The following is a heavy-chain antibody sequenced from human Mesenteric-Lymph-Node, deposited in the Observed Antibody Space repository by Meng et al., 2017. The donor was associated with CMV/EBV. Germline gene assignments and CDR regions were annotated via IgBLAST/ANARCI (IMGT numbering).Heavy chain of an antibody. CDR1: GFTFSSYT. V-gene: IGHV3-30-3*01. J-gene: IGHJ5*02. CDR2: ISFDGSNE. Sequence: LTCAASGFTFSSYTMHWVRQAPGKGLEWVAVISFDGSNEYYADSVKGRFTISKDNSKNTLYLQMNSLRAEDTAVYSCARDRAAARFVSGQTFDPWGHGTLVTVSS. D-gene: IGHD6-6*01. CDR3: ARDRAAARFVSGQTFDP.